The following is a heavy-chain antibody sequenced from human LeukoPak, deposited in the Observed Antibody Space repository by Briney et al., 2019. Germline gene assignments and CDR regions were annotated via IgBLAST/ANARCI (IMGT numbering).Heavy chain of an antibody. J-gene: IGHJ4*02. CDR3: ARGSPAFDY. CDR2: INHSGST. Sequence: PSETLSLTCAVYGGSFSGYYWGWIRQPPGKGLEWIGEINHSGSTNYNPSLKSRVTISVDTSKNQFSLKLSYVTAADTAVYYCARGSPAFDYWGQGTLVTVSS. CDR1: GGSFSGYY. V-gene: IGHV4-34*01.